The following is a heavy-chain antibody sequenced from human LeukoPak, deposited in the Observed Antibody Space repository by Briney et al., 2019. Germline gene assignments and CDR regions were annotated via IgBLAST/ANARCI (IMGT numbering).Heavy chain of an antibody. CDR1: GGSISSGSYY. CDR3: ARDLGATFYYYYYMDV. CDR2: IYTSGST. J-gene: IGHJ6*03. V-gene: IGHV4-61*02. Sequence: SETLSLTCTVSGGSISSGSYYWSWIRQPAGKGLEWIGRIYTSGSTNYNPSLKSRVTISVDTSKNQFSLKLSSVTAADTAVYYCARDLGATFYYYYYMDVWGKGTTVTVSS. D-gene: IGHD1-26*01.